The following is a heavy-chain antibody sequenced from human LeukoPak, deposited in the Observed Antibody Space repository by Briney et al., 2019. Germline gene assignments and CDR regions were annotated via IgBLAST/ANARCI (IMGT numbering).Heavy chain of an antibody. J-gene: IGHJ6*03. V-gene: IGHV5-51*01. CDR3: ARTQEYSNYYYYMDV. D-gene: IGHD4-11*01. CDR1: GYSFTSYW. Sequence: GESLKISCKGSGYSFTSYWIGWVRQMPGKGLEWMGIIYPGDSDTRYSPSFQGQVTISADKSISTAYLQWSSLKASGTAMYYCARTQEYSNYYYYMDVWGKGTTVTVSS. CDR2: IYPGDSDT.